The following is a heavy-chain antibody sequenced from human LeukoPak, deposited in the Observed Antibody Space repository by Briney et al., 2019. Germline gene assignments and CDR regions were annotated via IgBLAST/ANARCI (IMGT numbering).Heavy chain of an antibody. V-gene: IGHV4-39*01. CDR1: GSSISSSSYY. Sequence: SETLSLTCTVSGSSISSSSYYWGWIRQPPGKGLEWIGSIYYSGSTYYNPSLKSRVTISVDTSKNQFSLKLSSVTAADTAVYYCARVRYSYGPVYFDYWGQGTLVTVSS. D-gene: IGHD5-18*01. CDR2: IYYSGST. CDR3: ARVRYSYGPVYFDY. J-gene: IGHJ4*02.